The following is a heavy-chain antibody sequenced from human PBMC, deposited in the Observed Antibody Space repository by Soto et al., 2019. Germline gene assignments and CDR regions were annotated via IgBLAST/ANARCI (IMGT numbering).Heavy chain of an antibody. CDR3: ARDGSYSSSWYFDH. V-gene: IGHV4-31*03. CDR2: IYYSGST. CDR1: GGSISSGGYY. J-gene: IGHJ4*02. Sequence: QVQLQESGPGLVKPSQTLSLTCTVSGGSISSGGYYWSWIRQHPGKGLEWIGYIYYSGSTYYNPSLQLRVTLSVDTSKDQFSLKLSSVTAADTAVYYCARDGSYSSSWYFDHWGQGTLVTVSS. D-gene: IGHD6-13*01.